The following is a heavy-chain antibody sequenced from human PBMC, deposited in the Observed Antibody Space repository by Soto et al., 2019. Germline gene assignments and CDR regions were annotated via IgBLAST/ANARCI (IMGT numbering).Heavy chain of an antibody. V-gene: IGHV4-39*01. J-gene: IGHJ5*02. CDR1: GGSISNSRYY. CDR2: IYHTGNT. CDR3: ARDYYDSSDYTTNWFDP. Sequence: SETLSLTCTVPGGSISNSRYYWAWIRQPPGKGLEWIGSIYHTGNTYYNPSLRSRVTISVDTSKNQFSLKLTSVTAADTAVYYCARDYYDSSDYTTNWFDPWGQGTLVT. D-gene: IGHD3-22*01.